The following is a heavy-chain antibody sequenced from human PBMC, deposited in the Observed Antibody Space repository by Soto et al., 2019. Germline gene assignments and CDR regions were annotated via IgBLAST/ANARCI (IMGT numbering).Heavy chain of an antibody. CDR2: ISACNT. Sequence: GGSVKGSCKASGLTLSSYCISWVRQAPGQGLEWMGWISACNTNYAQKLQGRVTMTTDTSTSTAYMELRGLRSDDTAVYYCARDAAVGLFDYWGQGTLVTVSS. V-gene: IGHV1-18*01. CDR1: GLTLSSYC. CDR3: ARDAAVGLFDY. J-gene: IGHJ4*02. D-gene: IGHD1-26*01.